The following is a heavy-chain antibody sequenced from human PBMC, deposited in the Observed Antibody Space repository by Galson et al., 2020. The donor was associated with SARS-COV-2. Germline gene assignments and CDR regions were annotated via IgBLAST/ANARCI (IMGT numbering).Heavy chain of an antibody. CDR1: GGSISSGGYY. J-gene: IGHJ6*02. CDR3: ASDTDYGETGSYYYCGMDV. Sequence: ETSETLSLTCTVSGGSISSGGYYWSWIRQHPGKGLEWIGYIYYSGSTYYNPSLKSRVTISVDTSKNQFSLKLSSVTAADTAVYYCASDTDYGETGSYYYCGMDVWGQGTTVTVSS. D-gene: IGHD4-17*01. V-gene: IGHV4-31*03. CDR2: IYYSGST.